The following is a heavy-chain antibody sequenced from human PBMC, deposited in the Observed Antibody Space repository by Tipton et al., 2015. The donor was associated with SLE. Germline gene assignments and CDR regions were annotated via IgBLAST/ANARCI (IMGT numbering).Heavy chain of an antibody. V-gene: IGHV4-59*12. Sequence: TLSLTCTVSGGSISSYYWSWIRQPPGKGLEWIGYIYYSGSTHYNPSLKSRVTISVDTSKNQFSLTLSSVTAADTAVFYCARDYELQLVGHFDYWGQGTLVTVSS. CDR1: GGSISSYY. CDR3: ARDYELQLVGHFDY. J-gene: IGHJ4*02. D-gene: IGHD6-13*01. CDR2: IYYSGST.